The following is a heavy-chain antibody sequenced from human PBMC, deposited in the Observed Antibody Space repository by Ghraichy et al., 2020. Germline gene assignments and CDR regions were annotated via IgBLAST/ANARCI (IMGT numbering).Heavy chain of an antibody. D-gene: IGHD4-17*01. CDR3: ARGPTVTTNLDV. Sequence: ASVKVSCEASKYTFSAFSFHWVRQAPGQGLEWMGRIIPASGATIYAQKFNGRVTMTRDLSFPIVFMDLSGLRSDDTAVYFCARGPTVTTNLDVWGKGTTVTVSS. V-gene: IGHV1-2*06. CDR2: IIPASGAT. J-gene: IGHJ6*03. CDR1: KYTFSAFS.